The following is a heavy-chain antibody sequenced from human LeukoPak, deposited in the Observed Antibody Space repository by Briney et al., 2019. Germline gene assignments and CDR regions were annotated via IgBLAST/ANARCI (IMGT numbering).Heavy chain of an antibody. CDR1: GCTFRSYW. J-gene: IGHJ4*02. Sequence: GGPLRLSCAASGCTFRSYWMSWVRQAPGEGLEWVANIKQDGTEKYYMDSVKGRFSISRDNAKNSLYLQMNALRAEDTAVYYCARDVRPDYWGQGTLVTVST. CDR2: IKQDGTEK. CDR3: ARDVRPDY. V-gene: IGHV3-7*04. D-gene: IGHD6-6*01.